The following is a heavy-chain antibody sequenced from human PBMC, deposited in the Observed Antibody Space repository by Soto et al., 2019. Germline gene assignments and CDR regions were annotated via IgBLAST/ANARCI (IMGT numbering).Heavy chain of an antibody. V-gene: IGHV3-23*01. Sequence: GGSLRLSCAASGFTFSSYAMSWVRQAPGKGLEWVSVISGSGRSTYYADSVKGRFTISRDDSNNTLYLQVHSLTAEDTAVYYCAKDRRAGGNSAFYFDFWGQGAQVTVSS. CDR3: AKDRRAGGNSAFYFDF. D-gene: IGHD3-16*01. CDR1: GFTFSSYA. CDR2: ISGSGRST. J-gene: IGHJ4*02.